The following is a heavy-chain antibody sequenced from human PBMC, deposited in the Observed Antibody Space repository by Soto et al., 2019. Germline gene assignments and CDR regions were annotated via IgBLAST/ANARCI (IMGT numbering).Heavy chain of an antibody. D-gene: IGHD1-26*01. CDR2: IYSGGAT. J-gene: IGHJ4*02. CDR1: GFTFSSYA. CDR3: ARESIVGATNTFDY. Sequence: GGSLRLSCAASGFTFSSYAMSWVRQAPGKGLEWVSVIYSGGATHYAVSVKGRLIISRDKSKNTVDLQMNSLRAEDTAVYYCARESIVGATNTFDYWGQGTLVTVS. V-gene: IGHV3-53*01.